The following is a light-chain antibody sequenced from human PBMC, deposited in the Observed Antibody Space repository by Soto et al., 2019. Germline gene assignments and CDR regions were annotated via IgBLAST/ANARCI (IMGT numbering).Light chain of an antibody. V-gene: IGKV3-20*01. J-gene: IGKJ2*01. CDR2: GAS. CDR1: QSVSSGY. Sequence: EIVLTQSPGTLSLSPGERATLSCRASQSVSSGYLAWYQQKPGQAPRLVIYGASSRATGLPDRFSASGSGTDFTLTITRLEPEDFAVYYCQQYHRSPAFGQGTTLEIK. CDR3: QQYHRSPA.